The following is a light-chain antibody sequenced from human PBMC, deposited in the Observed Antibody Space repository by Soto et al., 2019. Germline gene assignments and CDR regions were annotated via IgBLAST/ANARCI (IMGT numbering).Light chain of an antibody. J-gene: IGLJ1*01. Sequence: QSVVAQPPSVSGAPAQWVIISCTWSSANTEARYEVHWYQHLPGPAPKLIISGNSTRPSGVSDRFSGSKSGTSASLAITGLQAEDEADYYCQSYDNTLSVYVFGNGTKVTV. CDR1: SANTEARYE. V-gene: IGLV1-40*01. CDR3: QSYDNTLSVYV. CDR2: GNS.